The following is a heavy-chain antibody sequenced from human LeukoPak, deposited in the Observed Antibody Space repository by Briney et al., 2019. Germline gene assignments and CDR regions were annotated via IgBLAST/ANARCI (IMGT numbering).Heavy chain of an antibody. J-gene: IGHJ5*02. CDR1: GGSISSYY. CDR3: ATTNYGDYNWFDP. CDR2: IYYSGST. V-gene: IGHV4-59*01. Sequence: PSETLSLTCTVSGGSISSYYWSWIRQPPGKGLEWIGYIYYSGSTKYNPSLKSRVTMSVDTSKNQFSLKVTSVTAADTAVYYCATTNYGDYNWFDPWGQGTLVTVSS. D-gene: IGHD4-17*01.